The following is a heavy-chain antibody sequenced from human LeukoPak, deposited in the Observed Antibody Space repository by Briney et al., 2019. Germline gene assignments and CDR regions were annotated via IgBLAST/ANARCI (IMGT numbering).Heavy chain of an antibody. CDR3: ARGQVQSTAFDP. D-gene: IGHD4/OR15-4a*01. CDR1: GYTFTSYG. Sequence: ASVKVSCKASGYTFTSYGISWVRQAPGQGLEWMGWINPNSGGTNYAQKFQGRVTMTRDTSISTAYMELSRLRSDDTAVYYCARGQVQSTAFDPWGQGTLVTVSS. J-gene: IGHJ5*02. CDR2: INPNSGGT. V-gene: IGHV1-2*02.